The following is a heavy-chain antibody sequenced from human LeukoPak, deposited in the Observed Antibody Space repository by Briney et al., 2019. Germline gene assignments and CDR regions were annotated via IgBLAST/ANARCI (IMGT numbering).Heavy chain of an antibody. D-gene: IGHD1-26*01. Sequence: GGSLRLSCVASGFTFTDYFMSWVRQAPGKGLEWVASIKHNGGEKYYVDSVKGRFTISRDNAKNSLYLQMNSLRAEDTAVYYCAKDRGGSYTLSLDYWGQGTLVTVSS. CDR2: IKHNGGEK. V-gene: IGHV3-7*03. CDR3: AKDRGGSYTLSLDY. J-gene: IGHJ4*02. CDR1: GFTFTDYF.